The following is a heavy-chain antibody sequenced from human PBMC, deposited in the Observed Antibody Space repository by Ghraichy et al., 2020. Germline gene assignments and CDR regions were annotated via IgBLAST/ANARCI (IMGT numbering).Heavy chain of an antibody. CDR2: INHSGST. D-gene: IGHD3-22*01. CDR1: GGSFSGYY. V-gene: IGHV4-34*01. Sequence: SETLSLTCAVYGGSFSGYYWSWIRQPPGKGLEWIGEINHSGSTNYNPSLKSRVTISVDTSKNQFSLKLSSVTAADTAVYYCARLRRYYDSSGYYFWDYYGMDVWGQGTTVTVSS. J-gene: IGHJ6*02. CDR3: ARLRRYYDSSGYYFWDYYGMDV.